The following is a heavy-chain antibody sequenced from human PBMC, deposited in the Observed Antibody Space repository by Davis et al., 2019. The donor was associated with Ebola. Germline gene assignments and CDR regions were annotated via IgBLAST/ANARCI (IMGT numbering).Heavy chain of an antibody. V-gene: IGHV1-69*01. CDR2: IIPIFGTA. CDR1: GYSFTSYC. Sequence: GGSLRLSCKGSGYSFTSYCISWVRQAPGQGLEWMGGIIPIFGTANYAQKFQGRVTITADESTSTAYMELSSLRSEDTTVYYCARDHPRLRRGDAFAIWGQGTMVTVSS. J-gene: IGHJ3*02. D-gene: IGHD4-17*01. CDR3: ARDHPRLRRGDAFAI.